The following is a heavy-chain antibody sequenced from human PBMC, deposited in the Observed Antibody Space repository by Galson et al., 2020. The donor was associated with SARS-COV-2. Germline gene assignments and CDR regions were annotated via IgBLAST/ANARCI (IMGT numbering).Heavy chain of an antibody. CDR1: GDSISRYY. J-gene: IGHJ4*02. CDR3: ARDRVEYFSVWGSYRYFDY. CDR2: IYYSGST. Sequence: SETLSLTCTVSGDSISRYYWSWIRQAPGKGLESIGYIYYSGSTNYNPSLKSRVTISVDTSKNQFSLRLTSVTPADTAVYYCARDRVEYFSVWGSYRYFDYWGQGILVTVSS. V-gene: IGHV4-59*01. D-gene: IGHD3-16*02.